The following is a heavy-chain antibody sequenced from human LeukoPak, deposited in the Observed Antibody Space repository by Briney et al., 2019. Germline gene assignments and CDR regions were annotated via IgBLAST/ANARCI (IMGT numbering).Heavy chain of an antibody. CDR3: ARVWTIFDY. CDR2: IYTSGST. D-gene: IGHD3/OR15-3a*01. Sequence: SETLSLTCTVSGGSISSSSYYWGWIRQPPGKGLEWIGSIYTSGSTNYNPSLKSRVTISVDTSKNQFSLKLSSVTAADTAVYYCARVWTIFDYWGQGTLVTVSS. V-gene: IGHV4-39*07. CDR1: GGSISSSSYY. J-gene: IGHJ4*02.